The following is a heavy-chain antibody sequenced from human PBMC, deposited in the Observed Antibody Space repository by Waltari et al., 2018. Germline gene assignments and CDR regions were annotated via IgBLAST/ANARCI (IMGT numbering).Heavy chain of an antibody. J-gene: IGHJ4*02. CDR2: IYYSGST. D-gene: IGHD2-21*01. CDR1: GGSINRGAYY. CDR3: ASRSVKSLCGWSYFDY. Sequence: QVQLQESGPGLVKPSQTLSLTCTVSGGSINRGAYYWTWIRQHPGKCMEWIGYIYYSGSTYYNPSLKSLVTISVDTSKNQFSLKLSSVTAADTAVYYCASRSVKSLCGWSYFDYWGQGTLVTVSS. V-gene: IGHV4-31*01.